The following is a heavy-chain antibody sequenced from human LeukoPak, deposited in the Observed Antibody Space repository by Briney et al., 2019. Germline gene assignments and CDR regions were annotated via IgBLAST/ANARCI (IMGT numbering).Heavy chain of an antibody. Sequence: ASVKVSCKASGNTFINYAMNWVRQAPGQGLEWMGWINTNTGEPTYAQGFTGRFVFSLDTSVSTAYLQISSLKAGDTAVYYCATSIYGDYYYYYYMDVWGKGTTVTVSS. V-gene: IGHV7-4-1*02. D-gene: IGHD4-17*01. CDR1: GNTFINYA. J-gene: IGHJ6*03. CDR2: INTNTGEP. CDR3: ATSIYGDYYYYYYMDV.